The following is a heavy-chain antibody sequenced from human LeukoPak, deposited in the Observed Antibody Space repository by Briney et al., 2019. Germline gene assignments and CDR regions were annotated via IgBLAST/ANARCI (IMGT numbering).Heavy chain of an antibody. CDR1: GGSIMVAAYS. CDR3: ARGYGDNSGAFDI. D-gene: IGHD4-23*01. V-gene: IGHV4-30-2*01. Sequence: SETLSLTCTVSGGSIMVAAYSWIWIRQPPGKGLKWIGYIYYSGRSYYNPSLKSRVTISLDRSKNQFSLRLSSVTAADTAVYFCARGYGDNSGAFDIWGQGTLVTVSS. CDR2: IYYSGRS. J-gene: IGHJ3*02.